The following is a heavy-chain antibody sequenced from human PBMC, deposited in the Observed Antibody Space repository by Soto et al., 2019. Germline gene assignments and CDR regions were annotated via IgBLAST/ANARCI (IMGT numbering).Heavy chain of an antibody. Sequence: GGSLRLSCAASGFTFSSYAMSWVRQAPGQGLEWVSAISGSGSNPYYADSVKGRFTISRDNSKNTLYLQMNSLRAEDTALYYCAKTGSMTNRDRFDYWGQGTLVTVSS. CDR3: AKTGSMTNRDRFDY. J-gene: IGHJ4*02. V-gene: IGHV3-23*01. D-gene: IGHD3-10*01. CDR1: GFTFSSYA. CDR2: ISGSGSNP.